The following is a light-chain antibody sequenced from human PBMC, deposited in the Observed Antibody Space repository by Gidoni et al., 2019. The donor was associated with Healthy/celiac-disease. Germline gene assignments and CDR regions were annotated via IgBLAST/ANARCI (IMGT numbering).Light chain of an antibody. J-gene: IGLJ2*01. Sequence: YELTQPPPVSVSPGQTASITCSGDKLGDKYACWYQQKPGQSPVLVIYQESKRPSGIPERFSGSNTGNTATLTISGTQAMDEADYYCQAWDSSTVVFGGGTKLTVL. CDR2: QES. CDR3: QAWDSSTVV. CDR1: KLGDKY. V-gene: IGLV3-1*01.